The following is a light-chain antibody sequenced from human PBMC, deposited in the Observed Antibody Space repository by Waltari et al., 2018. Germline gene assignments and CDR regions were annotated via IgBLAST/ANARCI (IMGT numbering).Light chain of an antibody. J-gene: IGKJ1*01. CDR2: WAS. V-gene: IGKV4-1*01. CDR1: QSVLYSSNNKNY. Sequence: DIVMTQSPDSLAVSLGERATIHCKPSQSVLYSSNNKNYLAWYQQKPGQPPKLLIYWASTRESGVPDRFSGSGSGTDFTLTISSLQAEDVAVYYCQQYLSTPPTFGQGTKVEIK. CDR3: QQYLSTPPT.